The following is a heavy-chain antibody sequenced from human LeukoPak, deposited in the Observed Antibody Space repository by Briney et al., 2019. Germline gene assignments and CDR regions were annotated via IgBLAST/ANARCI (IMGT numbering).Heavy chain of an antibody. J-gene: IGHJ6*03. D-gene: IGHD2-2*02. CDR1: GGTFSSYA. CDR2: IIPIFGTA. CDR3: GVVPAAIWADYYYYMDV. Sequence: ASVKVSCKASGGTFSSYAISWVRQAPGQGLEWMGGIIPIFGTANYAQKFQGRVTITADESTSTAYMELSSLRSEDTAVYYCGVVPAAIWADYYYYMDVWGKGTTVTVSS. V-gene: IGHV1-69*13.